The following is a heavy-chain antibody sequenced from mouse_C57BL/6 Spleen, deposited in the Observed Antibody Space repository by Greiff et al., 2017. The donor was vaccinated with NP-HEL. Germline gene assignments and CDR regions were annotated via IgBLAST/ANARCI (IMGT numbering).Heavy chain of an antibody. CDR2: ISSGGDYI. D-gene: IGHD2-2*01. Sequence: LVESGEGLVKPGGSLKLSCAASGFTFSSYAMSWVRQTPEKRLEWVAYISSGGDYIYYADTVKGRFTISRDNARNTLYLQMSSLKSEDTAMYYCTRERGYLYAMDYWGQGTSVTVSS. CDR1: GFTFSSYA. J-gene: IGHJ4*01. CDR3: TRERGYLYAMDY. V-gene: IGHV5-9-1*02.